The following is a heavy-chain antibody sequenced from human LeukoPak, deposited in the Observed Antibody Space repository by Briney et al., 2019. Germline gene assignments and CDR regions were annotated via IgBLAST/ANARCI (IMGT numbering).Heavy chain of an antibody. D-gene: IGHD6-6*01. V-gene: IGHV3-30*18. Sequence: GGSLRPSCTASGFTFWSYGIHWVRQAPGKGLEWVAVISYDGNHEVYADSVKGRFTVSRDNSLNTVYLQMNSLRTEDTAVFYCAKDRRMMSSQYGMDVWGQGTTVTVSS. CDR2: ISYDGNHE. CDR1: GFTFWSYG. J-gene: IGHJ6*02. CDR3: AKDRRMMSSQYGMDV.